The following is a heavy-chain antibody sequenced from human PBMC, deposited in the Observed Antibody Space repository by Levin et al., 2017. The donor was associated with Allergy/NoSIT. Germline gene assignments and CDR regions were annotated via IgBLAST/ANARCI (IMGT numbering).Heavy chain of an antibody. CDR1: GFTFSSYS. D-gene: IGHD3-10*01. J-gene: IGHJ6*03. CDR2: ISSSSSYI. V-gene: IGHV3-21*01. CDR3: ARDRYYYGSGDVLSYYMDV. Sequence: GGSLRLSCAASGFTFSSYSMNWVRQAPGKGLEWVSSISSSSSYIYYADSVKGRFTISRDNAKNSLYLQMNSLRAEDTAVYYCARDRYYYGSGDVLSYYMDVWGKGTTVTVSS.